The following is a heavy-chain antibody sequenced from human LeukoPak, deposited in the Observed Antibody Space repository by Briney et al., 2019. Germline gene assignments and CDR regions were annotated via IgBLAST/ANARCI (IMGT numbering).Heavy chain of an antibody. V-gene: IGHV3-48*01. J-gene: IGHJ4*02. CDR2: ISSSSSTI. CDR3: ARVYGRRSSWYYLDY. D-gene: IGHD6-13*01. Sequence: GGSLRLSCAASGLTFSSYSMNWVRQAPGRGLEWVSYISSSSSTIYYADSVKGRFTISRDNAKNSLYLQMHRLRAEDTAVYYCARVYGRRSSWYYLDYWGQGTLVTVSS. CDR1: GLTFSSYS.